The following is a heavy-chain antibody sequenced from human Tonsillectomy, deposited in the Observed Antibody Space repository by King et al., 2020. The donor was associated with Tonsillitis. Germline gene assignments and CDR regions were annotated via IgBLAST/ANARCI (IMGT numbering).Heavy chain of an antibody. CDR2: LNPKSGST. V-gene: IGHV1-8*01. CDR1: GYTFTSYD. J-gene: IGHJ4*02. D-gene: IGHD3-10*01. CDR3: ARGLGITVVRGAENNDY. Sequence: VQLVESGAEVKKPGASVKVSCKASGYTFTSYDINWVRQATGQGLEWVGWLNPKSGSTDFAQKFQGRVTMTGNTSISTAYMELSSLRSEDTAVYYCARGLGITVVRGAENNDYWGQGTLVTVSS.